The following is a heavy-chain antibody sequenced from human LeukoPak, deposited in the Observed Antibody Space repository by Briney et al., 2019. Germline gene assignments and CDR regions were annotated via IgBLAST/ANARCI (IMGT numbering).Heavy chain of an antibody. CDR2: IIPIFGTP. Sequence: SVKVSCKASGGTFSRYAISWVRQAPGQGLEWMGGIIPIFGTPNYAQKFQARVTITADESTSTAYMELSSLRSDDTAVYYCARAFGSGWPVDYRGQGTLVTVSS. J-gene: IGHJ4*02. CDR3: ARAFGSGWPVDY. D-gene: IGHD6-19*01. CDR1: GGTFSRYA. V-gene: IGHV1-69*13.